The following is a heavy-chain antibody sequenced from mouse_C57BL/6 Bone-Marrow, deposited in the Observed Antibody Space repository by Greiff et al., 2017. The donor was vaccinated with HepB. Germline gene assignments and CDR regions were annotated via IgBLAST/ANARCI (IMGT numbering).Heavy chain of an antibody. V-gene: IGHV7-1*01. CDR2: SRNKANDYTT. J-gene: IGHJ3*01. CDR1: GFTFSDFY. D-gene: IGHD1-1*01. CDR3: ARDADYGGFAY. Sequence: EVKLMESGGGLVQSGRSLRLSCATSGFTFSDFYMEWVRQAPGKGLEWIAASRNKANDYTTEYNASVKGRFIVSRDTSQSILYLQMNALRAEDTAIYYCARDADYGGFAYWGQGTLVTVSA.